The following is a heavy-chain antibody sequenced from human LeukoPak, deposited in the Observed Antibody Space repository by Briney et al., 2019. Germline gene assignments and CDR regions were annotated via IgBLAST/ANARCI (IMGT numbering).Heavy chain of an antibody. CDR2: IWYDGSNK. CDR3: ARAQSGILPYYMDV. V-gene: IGHV3-33*01. J-gene: IGHJ6*03. D-gene: IGHD3-10*01. Sequence: GGSLRLSCEASGFTLSSYGMHWVRQAPGKGRGWVAVIWYDGSNKYYADSVKGRFTISRDNSKNTLYLQMNSLRAEDTAVYYCARAQSGILPYYMDVWGKGTTVTVSS. CDR1: GFTLSSYG.